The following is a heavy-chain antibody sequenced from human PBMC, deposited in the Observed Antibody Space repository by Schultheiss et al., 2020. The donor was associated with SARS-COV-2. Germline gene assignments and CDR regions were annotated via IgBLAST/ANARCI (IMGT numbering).Heavy chain of an antibody. Sequence: SQTLSLTCTVSGGSISSYYWSWIRQPPGKGLEWIGYIYYSGSTNYNPSLKSRVTISVDTSKNQFSLKLSSVTAADTAVYYCAREGQVVGATVPYWGQGTLVTVSS. D-gene: IGHD1-26*01. CDR3: AREGQVVGATVPY. CDR2: IYYSGST. J-gene: IGHJ4*02. CDR1: GGSISSYY. V-gene: IGHV4-59*01.